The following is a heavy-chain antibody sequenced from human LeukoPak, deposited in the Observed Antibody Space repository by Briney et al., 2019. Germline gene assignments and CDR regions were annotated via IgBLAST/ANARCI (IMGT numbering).Heavy chain of an antibody. D-gene: IGHD4-11*01. J-gene: IGHJ4*02. V-gene: IGHV4-30-2*01. CDR1: GGSISSGGYS. CDR2: IYHSGST. Sequence: SQTLSLTCAVSGGSISSGGYSWSWIRQPPGKGLERIGYIYHSGSTYYNPSLKSRVTISVDRSKNQFSLKLSSVTAADTAVYYCARGVDYSNYFDYWGQGTLVTVSS. CDR3: ARGVDYSNYFDY.